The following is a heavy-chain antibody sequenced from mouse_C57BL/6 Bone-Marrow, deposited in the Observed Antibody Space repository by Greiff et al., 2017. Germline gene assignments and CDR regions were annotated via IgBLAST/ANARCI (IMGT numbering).Heavy chain of an antibody. V-gene: IGHV7-3*01. CDR3: ARLGLLYYGNYWYFDV. Sequence: EVQVVESGGGLVQPGGSLSLSCAASGFTFTDYYMSWVRQPPGKALEWLGFIRNKANGYTTEYSASVKGRFTISRDNSQSILYLQMNALRAEDSATYYCARLGLLYYGNYWYFDVWGTGTTVTVSS. D-gene: IGHD2-1*01. CDR2: IRNKANGYTT. J-gene: IGHJ1*03. CDR1: GFTFTDYY.